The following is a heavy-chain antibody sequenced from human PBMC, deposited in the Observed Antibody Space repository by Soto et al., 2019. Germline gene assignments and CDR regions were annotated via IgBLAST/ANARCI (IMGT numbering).Heavy chain of an antibody. J-gene: IGHJ6*02. D-gene: IGHD4-17*01. CDR3: AKRYGDDASGYYGMDV. Sequence: EVQLLEDGGDLVQPGGSLRLSCAASGLTFSSYAMSWVRQAPGKGLEWVSTISDSADKTYYPDSVKGRFTISRDNSKNTLYLQMNSLRAEDTAVYYCAKRYGDDASGYYGMDVWGQGTTVTVSS. CDR1: GLTFSSYA. CDR2: ISDSADKT. V-gene: IGHV3-23*01.